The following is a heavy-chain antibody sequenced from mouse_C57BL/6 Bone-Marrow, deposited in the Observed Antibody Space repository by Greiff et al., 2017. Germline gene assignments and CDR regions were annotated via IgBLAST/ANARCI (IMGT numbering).Heavy chain of an antibody. CDR3: GGFGSNLFAY. V-gene: IGHV1-81*01. CDR2: IYPRSGNT. CDR1: GYTFTSYG. J-gene: IGHJ3*01. D-gene: IGHD2-5*01. Sequence: QVQLQQSGAELARPGASVKLSCKASGYTFTSYGISWVKQRTGQGLEWIGEIYPRSGNTYYNEKFKGKATLTADKSSSTAYMELRSLTSEDSAVCLCGGFGSNLFAYWGQGTLVTVSA.